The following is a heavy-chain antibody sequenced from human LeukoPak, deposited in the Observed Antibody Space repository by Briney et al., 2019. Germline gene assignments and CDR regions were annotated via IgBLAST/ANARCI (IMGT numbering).Heavy chain of an antibody. J-gene: IGHJ4*02. CDR2: IYYSGST. D-gene: IGHD3-10*01. CDR3: ARGNFRGVIITPYYFDY. V-gene: IGHV4-31*03. CDR1: GVSISSGGYD. Sequence: PSQTLSLTCTVSGVSISSGGYDWSWIRQHPGKGLEWIGYIYYSGSTYNNPSLKSRVTISVDTSKNQFSLRLSSVTAADTAVYYCARGNFRGVIITPYYFDYWGQGTLVTVSS.